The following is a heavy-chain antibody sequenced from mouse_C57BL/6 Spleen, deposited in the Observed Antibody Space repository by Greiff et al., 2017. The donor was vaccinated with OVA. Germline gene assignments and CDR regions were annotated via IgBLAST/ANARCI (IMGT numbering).Heavy chain of an antibody. Sequence: EVQLQQSGAELVRPGASVKLSCTASGFNIKDDYMHWVKQRPEQGLEWIGWIDPENGDTEYASKFQGKATITADTSSNTAYLQLSSLTSEDTAVYYCTPSTGCAYWGEGTLVTVSA. V-gene: IGHV14-4*01. CDR3: TPSTGCAY. CDR2: IDPENGDT. CDR1: GFNIKDDY. J-gene: IGHJ3*01.